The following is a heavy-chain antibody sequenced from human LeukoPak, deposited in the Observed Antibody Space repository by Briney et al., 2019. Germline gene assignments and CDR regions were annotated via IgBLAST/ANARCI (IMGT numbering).Heavy chain of an antibody. CDR1: GGTFSSYG. CDR3: ARVNDFNYYYMDV. CDR2: IIPMFGTT. Sequence: SVKVSRKASGGTFSSYGISWVRQAPGQGLEWMGGIIPMFGTTYYAQNFQGRVTINADQSTSTAYMELSSLRSDDTAVYYGARVNDFNYYYMDVWGKGTTVTVSS. V-gene: IGHV1-69*13. J-gene: IGHJ6*03. D-gene: IGHD3-3*01.